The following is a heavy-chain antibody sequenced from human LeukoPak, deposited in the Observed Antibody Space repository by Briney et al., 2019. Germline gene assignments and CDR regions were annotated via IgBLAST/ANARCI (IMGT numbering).Heavy chain of an antibody. CDR2: INPNSGGT. J-gene: IGHJ4*02. CDR1: GYTFTGYY. Sequence: ASVKVSCKASGYTFTGYYMHWVRQAPGQGLEWMGWINPNSGGTNYAQKFQGGVTMTRDTSISTAYMELSRLRSDDTAVYYCARGSHIVVVTALYWGQGTLVTVSS. CDR3: ARGSHIVVVTALY. D-gene: IGHD2-21*02. V-gene: IGHV1-2*02.